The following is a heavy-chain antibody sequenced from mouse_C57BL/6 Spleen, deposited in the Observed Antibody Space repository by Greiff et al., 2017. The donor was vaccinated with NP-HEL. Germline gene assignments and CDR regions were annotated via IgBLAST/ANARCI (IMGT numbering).Heavy chain of an antibody. CDR3: ARGGIYDGYYVYFDY. Sequence: QVQLQQSGAELVKPGASVKLSCKASGYTFTSYWMHWVKQRPGQGLEWIGMIHPNSGSTNYNEKFKSKATLTVDKSSSTAYMQLSSLTSEDPAVYYSARGGIYDGYYVYFDYWGQGTTLTVSS. D-gene: IGHD2-3*01. CDR2: IHPNSGST. V-gene: IGHV1-64*01. CDR1: GYTFTSYW. J-gene: IGHJ2*01.